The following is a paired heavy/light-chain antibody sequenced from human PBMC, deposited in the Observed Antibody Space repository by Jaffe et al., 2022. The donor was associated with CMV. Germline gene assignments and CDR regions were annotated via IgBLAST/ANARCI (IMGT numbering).Heavy chain of an antibody. CDR2: ISGYNGDT. CDR3: ARDPPFIVGATTGFDF. Sequence: QVQLVQSGVEVEKPGASVKVSCKASGYTFTNHAISWVRQAPGQGLEWMGWISGYNGDTNYAQKFQGRVTMTMDTSTSTAYMELRSLRSDDTAVYYCARDPPFIVGATTGFDFWGQGTLVTVSS. CDR1: GYTFTNHA. J-gene: IGHJ4*02. D-gene: IGHD1-26*01. V-gene: IGHV1-18*01.
Light chain of an antibody. CDR2: LGS. Sequence: IVMTQSPLSLPVSPGEPASISCRSSQSLLNSNGYTYLDWYLQKPGQSPQLLINLGSNRASGVPDRFSGSGSGTDFTLKISRVEAEDVGIYYCMQALQTPRTFGQGTKLEIK. CDR1: QSLLNSNGYTY. V-gene: IGKV2-28*01. CDR3: MQALQTPRT. J-gene: IGKJ2*01.